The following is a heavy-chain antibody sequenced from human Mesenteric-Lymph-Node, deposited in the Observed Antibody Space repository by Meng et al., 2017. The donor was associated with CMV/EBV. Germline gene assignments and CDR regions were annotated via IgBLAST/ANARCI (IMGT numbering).Heavy chain of an antibody. V-gene: IGHV3-30*02. J-gene: IGHJ2*01. CDR3: AKDFGDGYLWFIDL. CDR1: GFTFSSYG. Sequence: GESLKISCAASGFTFSSYGMHWVRQAPGKGLEWVALIHFDGGLRYYADSVKGRFTISRDNPKNTLYLQMSSLTAEDTAVYYCAKDFGDGYLWFIDLWGRGTLVTVSS. D-gene: IGHD5-24*01. CDR2: IHFDGGLR.